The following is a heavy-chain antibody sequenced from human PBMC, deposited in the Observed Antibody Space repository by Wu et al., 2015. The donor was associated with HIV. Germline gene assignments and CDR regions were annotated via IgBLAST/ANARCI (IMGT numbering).Heavy chain of an antibody. Sequence: QVQLVQSGAEVKKPGSSVKVSCKASGGTFSSYAISWVRQAPGQGLEWMGGIIPIFGTANYAQKFQGRVTITADESTSTAYMELSSLRSEDTAVYYCARGPRFFAAREYSSSSIYYYYYMDVWGKGTTVTVSS. CDR1: GGTFSSYA. J-gene: IGHJ6*03. D-gene: IGHD6-6*01. V-gene: IGHV1-69*12. CDR2: IIPIFGTA. CDR3: ARGPRFFAAREYSSSSIYYYYYMDV.